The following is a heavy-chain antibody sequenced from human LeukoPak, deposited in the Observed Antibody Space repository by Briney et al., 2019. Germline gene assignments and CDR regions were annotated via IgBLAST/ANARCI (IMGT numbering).Heavy chain of an antibody. CDR3: AREPIAAAGREIDY. CDR1: GGSFSGYY. V-gene: IGHV4-34*09. D-gene: IGHD6-13*01. J-gene: IGHJ4*02. CDR2: IYHSGST. Sequence: PSETLSLTCAVYGGSFSGYYWSWIRQPPGKGLGWIGEIYHSGSTNYNPSLKSRVTISVDTSKNQFSLKLSSVTAAGTAVYYCAREPIAAAGREIDYWGQGTLVTVSS.